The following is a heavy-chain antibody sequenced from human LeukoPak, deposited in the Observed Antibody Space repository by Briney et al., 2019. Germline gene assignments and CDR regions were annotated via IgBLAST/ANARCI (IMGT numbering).Heavy chain of an antibody. V-gene: IGHV3-23*01. CDR3: AISLPGPYYYDSSAKGY. CDR2: ISGSGGST. Sequence: GGSLRLSCAASGFTFSSYAMSWVRQAPGKGLEWVSAISGSGGSTYYADSVKGRFTISRDNSKNTVYLQMNSLRAEDTAVYYCAISLPGPYYYDSSAKGYWGQGTLVTVSS. D-gene: IGHD3-22*01. J-gene: IGHJ4*02. CDR1: GFTFSSYA.